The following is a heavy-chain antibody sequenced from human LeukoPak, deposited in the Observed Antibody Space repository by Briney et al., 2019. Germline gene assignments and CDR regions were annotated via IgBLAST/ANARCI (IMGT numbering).Heavy chain of an antibody. D-gene: IGHD3-16*01. CDR3: ARAFGLPFGGVN. J-gene: IGHJ4*02. Sequence: PSETLSLTCSVSGGSISSYYWNWIRQTPGKGLEWIGYIYYSGRTNYNPSLKSRVTISVDTSKNQFSLTLSSVTTADTAVYYCARAFGLPFGGVNWGQGTLVTVSS. V-gene: IGHV4-59*01. CDR1: GGSISSYY. CDR2: IYYSGRT.